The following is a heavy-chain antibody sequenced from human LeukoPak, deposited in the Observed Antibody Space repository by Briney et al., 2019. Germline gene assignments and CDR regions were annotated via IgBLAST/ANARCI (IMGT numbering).Heavy chain of an antibody. CDR3: ARGLAAAGTSYFDY. V-gene: IGHV4-59*01. Sequence: SETLSLTCTVSGGSINSYYWSWIRQPPGKGLEWIGYIYYSGSTNYNPSLKSRVTISVDTSKNQFVLKLSSVTAADTAVYYCARGLAAAGTSYFDYWGQGTLVTV. CDR2: IYYSGST. J-gene: IGHJ4*02. CDR1: GGSINSYY. D-gene: IGHD6-13*01.